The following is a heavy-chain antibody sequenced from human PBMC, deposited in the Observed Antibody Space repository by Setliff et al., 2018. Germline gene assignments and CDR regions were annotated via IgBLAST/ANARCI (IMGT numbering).Heavy chain of an antibody. V-gene: IGHV4-39*01. CDR1: GGSINSSTYNSRAYY. Sequence: PSETLSLTCTVSGGSINSSTYNSRAYYWGWIRQPPGKGLEWIGRIYYSGNNYYNASLKSRLTISVDTSKNQFSLKLRYVTAADTAVYYCARTGTYRYFDYWGQGILVTVS. D-gene: IGHD1-1*01. CDR2: IYYSGNN. J-gene: IGHJ4*02. CDR3: ARTGTYRYFDY.